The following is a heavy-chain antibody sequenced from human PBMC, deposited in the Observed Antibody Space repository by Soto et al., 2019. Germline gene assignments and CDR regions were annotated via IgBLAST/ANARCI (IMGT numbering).Heavy chain of an antibody. CDR2: IKQDGSEK. D-gene: IGHD6-13*01. CDR3: ARGRDTPTGIAAAGTDDAFDI. CDR1: GFTFSSYW. V-gene: IGHV3-7*01. J-gene: IGHJ3*02. Sequence: GSLRLSCAASGFTFSSYWMSWVRQAPGKGLEWVANIKQDGSEKYYVDSVKGRFTISRDNAKNSLYLQMNSLRAEDTAVYYCARGRDTPTGIAAAGTDDAFDIWGQGTMVTVSS.